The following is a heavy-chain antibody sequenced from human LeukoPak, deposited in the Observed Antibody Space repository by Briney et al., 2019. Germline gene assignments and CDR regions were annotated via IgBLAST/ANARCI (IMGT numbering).Heavy chain of an antibody. CDR3: ARDLRLRTTVTSHYFGMDV. CDR2: ISGSATGT. Sequence: GSLRLSCAASGFTFSTYAMNWVRQAPGKGLEWVSAISGSATGTYYADSVKGRFTISRDNAKNTLYLQMNSLRAEDTAMYYCARDLRLRTTVTSHYFGMDVWGQGTTVTV. V-gene: IGHV3-23*01. J-gene: IGHJ6*02. CDR1: GFTFSTYA. D-gene: IGHD4-17*01.